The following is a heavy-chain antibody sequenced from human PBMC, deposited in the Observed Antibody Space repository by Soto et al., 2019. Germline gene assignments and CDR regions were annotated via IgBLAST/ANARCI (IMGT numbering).Heavy chain of an antibody. D-gene: IGHD3-3*01. V-gene: IGHV3-23*01. CDR1: GFTFSSYA. Sequence: GGSLRLSCAASGFTFSSYAMSWVRQAPGKGLEWVSAISGSGGSTYYADSVKGRFTISRDNSKNTLYLQMNSLRAEDTAVYYCAKDKPTIFGVVISSDDAFDIWGQGTMVTVSS. CDR2: ISGSGGST. CDR3: AKDKPTIFGVVISSDDAFDI. J-gene: IGHJ3*02.